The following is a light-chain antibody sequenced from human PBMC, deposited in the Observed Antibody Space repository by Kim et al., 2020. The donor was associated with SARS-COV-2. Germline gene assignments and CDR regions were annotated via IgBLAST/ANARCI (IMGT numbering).Light chain of an antibody. V-gene: IGLV3-1*01. CDR3: QAWDSSTLYV. Sequence: VSPGQTANIPCSGDKLGGRYTSWYQQKPGQSPLLVIYQDTKRPSGIPERFSGSTSGNTATLTITGAQAMDEADYYCQAWDSSTLYVFGAGTKVTVL. CDR1: KLGGRY. J-gene: IGLJ1*01. CDR2: QDT.